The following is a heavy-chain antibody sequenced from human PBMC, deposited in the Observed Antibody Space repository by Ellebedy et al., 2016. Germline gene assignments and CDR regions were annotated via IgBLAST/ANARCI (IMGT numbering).Heavy chain of an antibody. CDR1: GLTLRDDW. V-gene: IGHV3-74*01. CDR2: INGDGSST. D-gene: IGHD3-16*01. Sequence: GESLKISCTVSGLTLRDDWLHWLRQVPGSGLVWVSRINGDGSSTNYGESVKGRFTISRDNARNTLFLQMNSLRGEDTAIYYCARKRITLRGSYYYGMDVWGQGTAVTVSS. J-gene: IGHJ6*02. CDR3: ARKRITLRGSYYYGMDV.